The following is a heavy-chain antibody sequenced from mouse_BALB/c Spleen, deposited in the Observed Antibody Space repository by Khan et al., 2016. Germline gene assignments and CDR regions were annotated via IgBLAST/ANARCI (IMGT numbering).Heavy chain of an antibody. CDR2: INTNTGEP. J-gene: IGHJ3*01. D-gene: IGHD4-1*01. V-gene: IGHV9-3*02. CDR1: GYTFTNYG. Sequence: QIQLVQSGPELKKPGETVKISCKASGYTFTNYGMNWVKQAPGKGLKWMGWINTNTGEPTYAEEYKGRFAFSLETSASTAYLQINNLTNEDTATYFCAPGSWFAYWGQGTLVTVSA. CDR3: APGSWFAY.